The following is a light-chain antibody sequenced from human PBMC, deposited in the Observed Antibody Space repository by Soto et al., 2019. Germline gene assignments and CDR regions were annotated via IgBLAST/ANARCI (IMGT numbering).Light chain of an antibody. CDR1: QSVSSSY. J-gene: IGKJ1*01. CDR2: GAS. V-gene: IGKV3-20*01. Sequence: EIVFTQSPGTLSLSPGERATLSLRASQSVSSSYLAWYQQKPGQAPRLLIYGASSRATGIPDRFSGSGSGTDFTLTISRLEPEDFAVYYCQQCGSSPTTFGQGTKVDI. CDR3: QQCGSSPTT.